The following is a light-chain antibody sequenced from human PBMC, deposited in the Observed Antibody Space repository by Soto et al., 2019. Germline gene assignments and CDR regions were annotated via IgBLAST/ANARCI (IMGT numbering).Light chain of an antibody. V-gene: IGKV1-27*01. CDR1: LPISNY. J-gene: IGKJ4*01. Sequence: DIQMTESPSSLSASVGDRVTITFRASLPISNYLAWYRQKPGKIPNLLIYAASTLQAGVPSRFSGSGSGTDFTLTISSLQPEDVAAYYCQKYNSAPLTFGGGTKVDIK. CDR3: QKYNSAPLT. CDR2: AAS.